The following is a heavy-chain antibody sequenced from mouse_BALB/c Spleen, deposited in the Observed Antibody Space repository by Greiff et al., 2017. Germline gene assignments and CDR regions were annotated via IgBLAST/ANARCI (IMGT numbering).Heavy chain of an antibody. J-gene: IGHJ1*01. D-gene: IGHD2-4*01. CDR1: GFTFSSYA. V-gene: IGHV5-9-3*01. Sequence: EVQRVESGGGLVKPGGSLKLSCAASGFTFSSYAMSWVRQTPEKRLEWVATISSGGSYTYYPDSVKGRFTISRDNAKNTLYLQMSSLRSEDTAMYYCARREYYDSYWYFDVWGAGTTVTVSS. CDR2: ISSGGSYT. CDR3: ARREYYDSYWYFDV.